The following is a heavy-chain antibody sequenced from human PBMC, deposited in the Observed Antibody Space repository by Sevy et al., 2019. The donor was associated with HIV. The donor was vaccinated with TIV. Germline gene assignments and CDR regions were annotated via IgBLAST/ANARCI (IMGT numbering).Heavy chain of an antibody. V-gene: IGHV4-34*01. D-gene: IGHD4-17*01. CDR1: GWSFSGYY. CDR2: INHSGST. J-gene: IGHJ4*02. CDR3: ARGKNPATVTTYYFDY. Sequence: SETLSLTCAVYGWSFSGYYWSWIRQPPGKRLEWIGEINHSGSTNYNPSLKSRVIISVDTSKNQISLKLSSVTASDTAVYYCARGKNPATVTTYYFDYWGQGILVTVSS.